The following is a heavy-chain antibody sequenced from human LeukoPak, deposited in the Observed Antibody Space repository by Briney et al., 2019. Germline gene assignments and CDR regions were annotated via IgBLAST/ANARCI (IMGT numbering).Heavy chain of an antibody. CDR3: AREKWCSGPSCYPSGNAFDI. Sequence: PGRSLRLSCAASGFTFSSYAMHWVRQAPGKGLEWVAVISYDGSNKYYADSVKGRFTISRATSKNSLYLQMNSPRGEDTAVYYCAREKWCSGPSCYPSGNAFDIWGQGTMVTVSS. V-gene: IGHV3-30*04. CDR2: ISYDGSNK. J-gene: IGHJ3*02. CDR1: GFTFSSYA. D-gene: IGHD2-2*01.